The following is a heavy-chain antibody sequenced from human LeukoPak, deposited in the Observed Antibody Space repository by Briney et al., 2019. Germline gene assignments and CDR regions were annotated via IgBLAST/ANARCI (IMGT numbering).Heavy chain of an antibody. V-gene: IGHV4-38-2*02. J-gene: IGHJ5*02. Sequence: PSETLSLTCTVSGASISTNYWSWIRQPPGKGLEWIGTIYHSGSTYYNPSLKSRVTISVDTSKNQFSLKLSSVTAADTAVYYCARGYFSSWYINWFDPWGQGTLVTVSS. CDR1: GASISTNY. CDR3: ARGYFSSWYINWFDP. CDR2: IYHSGST. D-gene: IGHD6-13*01.